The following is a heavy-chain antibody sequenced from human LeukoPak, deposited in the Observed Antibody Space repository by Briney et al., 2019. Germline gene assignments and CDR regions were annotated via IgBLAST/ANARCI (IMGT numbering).Heavy chain of an antibody. CDR2: ISSSGSTI. CDR3: ARDAPTTVTTFYYYYYMDV. D-gene: IGHD4-17*01. V-gene: IGHV3-48*03. CDR1: GFTFSSYE. J-gene: IGHJ6*03. Sequence: GGSLRLSCAASGFTFSSYEMNWVRQAPGKGLEWVSYISSSGSTIYYAVSVKGRFTISRDNAKNSLYLQMNSLRAEDTAVYYCARDAPTTVTTFYYYYYMDVWGKGTTVTVSS.